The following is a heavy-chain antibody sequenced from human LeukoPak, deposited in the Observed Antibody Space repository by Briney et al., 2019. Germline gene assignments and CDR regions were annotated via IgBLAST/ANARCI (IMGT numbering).Heavy chain of an antibody. CDR3: AKVQDGSSWYEYFQH. J-gene: IGHJ1*01. D-gene: IGHD6-13*01. V-gene: IGHV3-11*04. CDR2: ISSSGSML. CDR1: GFTFSDYY. Sequence: GGSLRLSCTVSGFTFSDYYMSWVRQAPGKGLEWVSYISSSGSMLHYADSVKGRFTISRDNAKNSLFLQMNSLRAEDTAVYYCAKVQDGSSWYEYFQHWGQGTLVTVSS.